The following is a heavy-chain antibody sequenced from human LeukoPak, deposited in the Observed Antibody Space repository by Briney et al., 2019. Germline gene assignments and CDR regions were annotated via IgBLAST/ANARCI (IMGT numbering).Heavy chain of an antibody. V-gene: IGHV3-30*02. Sequence: GGSLRLSCAASGFTFSSSGMHWVRQAPGKGLEWVAFIRSDGNNKYYADSVKGRFTISRDNSKNTLYLQMNSLRAEETAVYYCAKDKPSDYFAYYFDYWGQGTLVTVSS. D-gene: IGHD3-22*01. J-gene: IGHJ4*02. CDR3: AKDKPSDYFAYYFDY. CDR2: IRSDGNNK. CDR1: GFTFSSSG.